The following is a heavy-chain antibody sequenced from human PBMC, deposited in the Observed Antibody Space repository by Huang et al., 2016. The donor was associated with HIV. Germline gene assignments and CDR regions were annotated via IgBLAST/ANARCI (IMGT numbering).Heavy chain of an antibody. D-gene: IGHD3-9*01. V-gene: IGHV4-34*01. CDR1: GGSFTNYY. CDR3: VRGPRYVSADWYARLRNYWFFDL. Sequence: QQQLQQWGAGLLKPSETLSLTCAVYGGSFTNYYWGWIRQPPGRGLEWIGEIKNGGRPLYSQSLTGRVTISLDTSKNQVSLKLTSVSAADTAVYYCVRGPRYVSADWYARLRNYWFFDLWGRGSLVSVPS. J-gene: IGHJ2*01. CDR2: IKNGGRP.